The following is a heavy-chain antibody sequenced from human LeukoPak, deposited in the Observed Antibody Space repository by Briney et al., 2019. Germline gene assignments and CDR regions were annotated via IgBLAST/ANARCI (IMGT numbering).Heavy chain of an antibody. V-gene: IGHV4-39*01. CDR1: GGSISSSSYY. Sequence: SETLSLTCTVSGGSISSSSYYWGWIREPPGKGLEWIGSIYYSGSTYYSPSLKSRVTISVDTSKNQFSLKLSSVTAADTAVYYCARGHLIVVVPAGVAFDIWGQGTMVTVSS. D-gene: IGHD2-2*01. CDR2: IYYSGST. J-gene: IGHJ3*02. CDR3: ARGHLIVVVPAGVAFDI.